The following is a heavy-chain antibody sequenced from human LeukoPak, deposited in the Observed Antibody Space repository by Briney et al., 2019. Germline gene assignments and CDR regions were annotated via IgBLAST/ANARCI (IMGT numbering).Heavy chain of an antibody. V-gene: IGHV4-39*01. CDR3: ARNQGGYYDFWSGYYHFDY. CDR1: GGSISSSSYY. CDR2: IYYSGST. Sequence: SETLSLTCTVSGGSISSSSYYWGWIRQPPGKGLEWIGSIYYSGSTYYNPSLKSRVTISVDTSKNQFSLKLSSVTAADTAVYYCARNQGGYYDFWSGYYHFDYWGQGTLVTVSS. D-gene: IGHD3-3*01. J-gene: IGHJ4*02.